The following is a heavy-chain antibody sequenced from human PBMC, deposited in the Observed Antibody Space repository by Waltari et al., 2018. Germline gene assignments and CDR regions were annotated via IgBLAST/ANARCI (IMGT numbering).Heavy chain of an antibody. CDR3: ARGGGHRYDTYYFDY. CDR1: GYSINSGYY. Sequence: QLQLQESGPGLVKPSETLSLTCTVSGYSINSGYYWSWLRQAPGKGLEWIGSIYHSGNTFYKFSLKNRVTISVDTSTNQFSLRLTSVTAADTAFFYCARGGGHRYDTYYFDYWGQGMLVTVSS. V-gene: IGHV4-38-2*02. J-gene: IGHJ4*02. D-gene: IGHD3-22*01. CDR2: IYHSGNT.